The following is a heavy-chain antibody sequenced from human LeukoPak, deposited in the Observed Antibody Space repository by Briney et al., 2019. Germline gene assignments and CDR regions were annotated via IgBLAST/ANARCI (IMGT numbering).Heavy chain of an antibody. J-gene: IGHJ5*02. Sequence: SETLSLTCTVSGGSISNYHWSWIRQPPGKGLEWIGYIYYSGSTNYDPSLKSRVTISVDTSKNQFSLKLSSVTAADTAVYYCARASEYYDFWSGHPRWFDPWGQGTLVTVSS. CDR1: GGSISNYH. CDR3: ARASEYYDFWSGHPRWFDP. D-gene: IGHD3-3*01. V-gene: IGHV4-59*01. CDR2: IYYSGST.